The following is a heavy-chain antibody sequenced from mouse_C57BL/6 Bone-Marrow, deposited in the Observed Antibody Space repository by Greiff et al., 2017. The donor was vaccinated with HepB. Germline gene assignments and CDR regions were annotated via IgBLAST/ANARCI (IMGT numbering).Heavy chain of an antibody. D-gene: IGHD1-1*01. Sequence: GGGLVQPKGSLKLSCAASGFSFNTYAMNWVRQAPGKGLEWVARIRSKSNNYATYYADSVKDRFTISRDDSESMLYLQMNNLKTEDTAMYYCVRQAYYYGSSWFDYWGQGTTLTVSS. CDR3: VRQAYYYGSSWFDY. V-gene: IGHV10-1*01. CDR1: GFSFNTYA. J-gene: IGHJ2*01. CDR2: IRSKSNNYAT.